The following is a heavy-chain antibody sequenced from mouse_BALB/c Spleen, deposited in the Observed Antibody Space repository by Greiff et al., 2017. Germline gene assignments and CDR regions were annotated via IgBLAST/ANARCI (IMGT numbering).Heavy chain of an antibody. V-gene: IGHV14-3*02. CDR2: IDPANGNT. CDR1: GFNIKDTY. CDR3: ARPPLPFYAMDY. J-gene: IGHJ4*01. Sequence: VQLQQSGAELVKPGASVKLSCTASGFNIKDTYMHWVKQRPEQGLEWIGRIDPANGNTKYDPKFQGKATITADTSSNTAYLQLSSLTSEDTAVYYCARPPLPFYAMDYWGQGTSVTVSS.